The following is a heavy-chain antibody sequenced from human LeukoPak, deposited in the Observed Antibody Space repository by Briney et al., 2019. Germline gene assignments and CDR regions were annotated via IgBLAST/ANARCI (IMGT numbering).Heavy chain of an antibody. CDR3: ARVRPYYYYYMDV. CDR2: IYYSGST. V-gene: IGHV4-39*07. Sequence: PSETLSLTCTVSGGSISSSSYYWGWIRQPPGKGLEWIGSIYYSGSTYYNPSLKSRVTISVDTSKNQSSLKLSSVTAADTAVYYCARVRPYYYYYMDVWGKGTTVTVSS. J-gene: IGHJ6*03. CDR1: GGSISSSSYY.